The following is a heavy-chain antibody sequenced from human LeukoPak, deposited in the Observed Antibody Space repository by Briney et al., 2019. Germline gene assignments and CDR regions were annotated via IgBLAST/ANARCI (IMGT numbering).Heavy chain of an antibody. J-gene: IGHJ6*03. CDR3: ARVLISESAAGSYYYYMDV. Sequence: GGSLRRSCAASGFTFSSYWMSWVRQAPGKGLEWVANIKQDGSEKYYVDSVKGRFTISRDNAKNSLYLQMNSLRAEDTAVYYCARVLISESAAGSYYYYMDVWGKGTTVTVSS. CDR2: IKQDGSEK. V-gene: IGHV3-7*01. CDR1: GFTFSSYW. D-gene: IGHD6-13*01.